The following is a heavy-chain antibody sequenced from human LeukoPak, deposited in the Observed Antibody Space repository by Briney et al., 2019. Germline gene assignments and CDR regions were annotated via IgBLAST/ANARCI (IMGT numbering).Heavy chain of an antibody. J-gene: IGHJ4*02. V-gene: IGHV3-15*01. CDR3: TTDQGSGSYWDDY. CDR2: IKSKTDGGTT. D-gene: IGHD3-10*01. CDR1: GFTFSNAW. Sequence: GGSLRLSCAASGFTFSNAWMSWVRQAPGKGLEWVGRIKSKTDGGTTDYAAPVKGRFTISRDDSKNTLYLQMNSLKTEDTAVYYCTTDQGSGSYWDDYWGQGALVTVSS.